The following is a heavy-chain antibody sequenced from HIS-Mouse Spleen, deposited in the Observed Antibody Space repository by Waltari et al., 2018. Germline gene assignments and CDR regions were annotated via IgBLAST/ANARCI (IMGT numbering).Heavy chain of an antibody. CDR3: ARGGQWLVEDWFDP. Sequence: QVQLQESGPGLVKPSETLSLTCTVSGGSISSYYWSWIRQPAGKGLEWIGRIHTSGSPNANPSLKSRVTMSVDTSKNQFSLKLSSVTAADTAVYYCARGGQWLVEDWFDPWGQGTLVTVSS. D-gene: IGHD6-19*01. J-gene: IGHJ5*02. CDR2: IHTSGSP. CDR1: GGSISSYY. V-gene: IGHV4-4*07.